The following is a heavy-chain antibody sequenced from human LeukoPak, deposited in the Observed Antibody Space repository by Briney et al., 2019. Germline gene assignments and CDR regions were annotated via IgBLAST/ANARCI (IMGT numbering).Heavy chain of an antibody. D-gene: IGHD6-6*01. CDR1: GGSFSGYY. Sequence: SETLSLTCAVYGGSFSGYYWSWIRQPPGKGLEWIGEINHSGSTNYNPSLKSRVTISVDTSKNQFSLKLSSVTAADTAVYYCARGNEYSSSLTRYNWFDPWGQGTLVTVSS. CDR2: INHSGST. J-gene: IGHJ5*02. V-gene: IGHV4-34*01. CDR3: ARGNEYSSSLTRYNWFDP.